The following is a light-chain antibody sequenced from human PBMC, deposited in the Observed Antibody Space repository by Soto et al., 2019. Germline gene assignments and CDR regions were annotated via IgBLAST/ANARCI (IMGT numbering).Light chain of an antibody. Sequence: DIQMTQSPSTLSASVGDRVIITCRASQSLSTYLAWYQQKPGKAPKLLIYKVSTLESGVPSRFSGSGSGTEFSLTISSLQPDDFATYYCQQYHTYSTFGQGTKVDIK. CDR3: QQYHTYST. V-gene: IGKV1-5*03. CDR1: QSLSTY. J-gene: IGKJ1*01. CDR2: KVS.